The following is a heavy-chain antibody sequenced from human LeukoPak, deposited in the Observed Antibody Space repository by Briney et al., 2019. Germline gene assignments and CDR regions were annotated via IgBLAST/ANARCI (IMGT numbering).Heavy chain of an antibody. D-gene: IGHD2-15*01. J-gene: IGHJ4*02. CDR3: AKLVCGGSCYSYIGPSYYFDY. CDR1: GFTFSSYG. Sequence: GGSLRLSCAASGFTFSSYGMSWVRQAPGKGLEWVSAISGSGGSTYYADSVKGRFTISRDNSKNTLYLQMNSQRAEDTAVYYCAKLVCGGSCYSYIGPSYYFDYWGQGTLVTVSS. CDR2: ISGSGGST. V-gene: IGHV3-23*01.